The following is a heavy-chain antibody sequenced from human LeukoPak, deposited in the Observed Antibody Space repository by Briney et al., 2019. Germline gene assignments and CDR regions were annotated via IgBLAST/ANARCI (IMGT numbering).Heavy chain of an antibody. V-gene: IGHV3-64D*06. J-gene: IGHJ6*02. CDR3: VKSRGLAAAGHYYGMDV. D-gene: IGHD6-19*01. CDR1: GFTFKNYA. CDR2: ISSNGRSP. Sequence: GGSPRLSCSASGFTFKNYAIHWVRQAPGKGLEYVSGISSNGRSPYYADSVNGRFAISRDNPKNMVYLQVSSLRLEDTAVYYCVKSRGLAAAGHYYGMDVWGQGTTVTVSS.